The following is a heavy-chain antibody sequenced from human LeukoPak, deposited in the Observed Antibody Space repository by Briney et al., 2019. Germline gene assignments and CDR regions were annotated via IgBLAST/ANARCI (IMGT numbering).Heavy chain of an antibody. CDR2: MNPNSGNT. Sequence: ASVKVSCKASGYTFTSYDINWVRQATGQGLEWMGWMNPNSGNTGYAQKFQGRVTMTRNTSISTAYMELSSLRSEDTAAYYCARAQLLGRYWFDPWGQGTLVTVSS. V-gene: IGHV1-8*01. D-gene: IGHD2-2*01. J-gene: IGHJ5*02. CDR3: ARAQLLGRYWFDP. CDR1: GYTFTSYD.